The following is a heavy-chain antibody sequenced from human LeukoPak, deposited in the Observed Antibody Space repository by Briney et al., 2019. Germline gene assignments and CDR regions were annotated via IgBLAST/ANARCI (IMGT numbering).Heavy chain of an antibody. Sequence: SETLSLPCTVSDGSMSPYYWSWIRQSPGRGLEWIAYIFYNGNTKYNPSLRSRVTISIDTSRNQFSLNLNSVTAADTAVYYCARGGYYCLDVWGKGTTVTVSS. CDR3: ARGGYYCLDV. J-gene: IGHJ6*03. CDR2: IFYNGNT. V-gene: IGHV4-59*01. CDR1: DGSMSPYY.